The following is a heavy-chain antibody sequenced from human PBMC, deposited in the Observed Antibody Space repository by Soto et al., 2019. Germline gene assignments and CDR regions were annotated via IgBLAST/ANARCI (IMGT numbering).Heavy chain of an antibody. CDR2: IYWDDDK. D-gene: IGHD3-9*01. V-gene: IGHV2-5*02. J-gene: IGHJ4*02. CDR3: AHSPRGFYDIVTGYSKTMFFDY. CDR1: GFSLSTSGVS. Sequence: QITLKESGPTLVKPTQTLTLTCTFSGFSLSTSGVSVGWIRQPPGKALEWLALIYWDDDKRYSPSLKSRLTITKDTSKNQVVLTMTNMDPVDTATYYCAHSPRGFYDIVTGYSKTMFFDYWGQGTLVTVSS.